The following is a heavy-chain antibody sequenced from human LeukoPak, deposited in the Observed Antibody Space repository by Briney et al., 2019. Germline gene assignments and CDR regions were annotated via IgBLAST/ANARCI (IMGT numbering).Heavy chain of an antibody. Sequence: SETLSLTCTVSGGSISSYYWSWIRQPPGKGLEWNGYIYYSGSTKYNPSLKSRVTISVDTSKNQFSLKMSSVTAADTAVYYCARNHGSGRGEWFDPWGQGTLVTVSS. CDR1: GGSISSYY. V-gene: IGHV4-59*01. J-gene: IGHJ5*02. CDR3: ARNHGSGRGEWFDP. D-gene: IGHD3-10*01. CDR2: IYYSGST.